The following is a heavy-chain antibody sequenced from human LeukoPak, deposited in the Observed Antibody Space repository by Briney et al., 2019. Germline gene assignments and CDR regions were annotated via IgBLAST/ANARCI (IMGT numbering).Heavy chain of an antibody. D-gene: IGHD2-2*01. J-gene: IGHJ4*02. CDR2: IRYDGSNK. Sequence: GGSLRLSCAASGFTFSSYGMHWVRQAPGKGLESVAFIRYDGSNKHYADSVKGRFTISRDNSKNTLYLQMNSLRAEDTAVYYCATPGVVPAYGYFDYWGQGTLVTVSS. V-gene: IGHV3-30*02. CDR1: GFTFSSYG. CDR3: ATPGVVPAYGYFDY.